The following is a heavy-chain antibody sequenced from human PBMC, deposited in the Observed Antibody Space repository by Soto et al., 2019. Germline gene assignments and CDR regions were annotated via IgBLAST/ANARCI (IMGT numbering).Heavy chain of an antibody. J-gene: IGHJ4*02. D-gene: IGHD1-26*01. CDR2: ISHEGGRQ. CDR1: GFPFSDYG. Sequence: QVQLAESGGGVVQPGGSLRLSCAASGFPFSDYGIDWIRQAPGKGLGWVAVISHEGGRQYYADSVRGRFTVSRDNSKNIVYQQMDSLRPDDTAVYFCAKEGSPKVSRWDDYWGQGTLVTVSS. V-gene: IGHV3-30*18. CDR3: AKEGSPKVSRWDDY.